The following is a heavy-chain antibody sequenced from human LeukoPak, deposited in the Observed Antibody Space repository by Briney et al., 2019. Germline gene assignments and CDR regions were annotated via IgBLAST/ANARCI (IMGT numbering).Heavy chain of an antibody. D-gene: IGHD3-22*01. Sequence: SETLPLTCTVSGYSISSGYYWGWIRQPPGKGLEWIGSIYHSGSTYYNPSLKSRVTISVDTSKNQFSLKLSSVTAADTAVYYCARPLYYYDSSGRNDAFDIWGEGTMVTVST. CDR2: IYHSGST. CDR1: GYSISSGYY. CDR3: ARPLYYYDSSGRNDAFDI. V-gene: IGHV4-38-2*02. J-gene: IGHJ3*02.